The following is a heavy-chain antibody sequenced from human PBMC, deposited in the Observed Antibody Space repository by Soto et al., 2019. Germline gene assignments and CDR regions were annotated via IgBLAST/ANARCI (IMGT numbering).Heavy chain of an antibody. CDR1: GYAFPSYG. V-gene: IGHV1-18*01. D-gene: IGHD2-21*01. CDR2: IIAYNGNT. J-gene: IGHJ5*02. CDR3: ARGGGGGLFDP. Sequence: GSVKVSCKASGYAFPSYGISWVRQAPGQGLEWMGWIIAYNGNTNYAQKLQGRVTMTTDTSTSTVYIELRILTSDDTGVSDCARGGGGGLFDPWGQGSLVTVSS.